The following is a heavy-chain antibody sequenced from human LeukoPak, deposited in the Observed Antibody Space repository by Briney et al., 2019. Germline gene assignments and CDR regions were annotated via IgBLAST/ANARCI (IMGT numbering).Heavy chain of an antibody. CDR3: TSYQPNDY. V-gene: IGHV3-15*01. D-gene: IGHD2-2*01. CDR2: IKSKADGETI. Sequence: GGSLRLSCAASGFTLRNAWMSWVRQAPGKGLEWVGRIKSKADGETIDYAAPVQGRFIISRDDSKNTLYLQMNSLKTEDTGVYYCTSYQPNDYWGQGTLVTVSS. CDR1: GFTLRNAW. J-gene: IGHJ4*02.